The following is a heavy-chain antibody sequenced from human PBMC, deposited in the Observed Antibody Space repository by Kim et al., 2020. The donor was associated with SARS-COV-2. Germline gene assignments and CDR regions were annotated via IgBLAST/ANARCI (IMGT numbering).Heavy chain of an antibody. CDR3: ARSAPYYDFWSGYPGVTGYYDY. Sequence: ASVKVSCKASGYTFTSYAMNWVRQAPGQGLEWMGWINTNTGNPTYAQGFTGRFVFSLDTSVSTAYLQISSLKAEDTAVYYCARSAPYYDFWSGYPGVTGYYDYWGQGTLVTVSS. CDR2: INTNTGNP. CDR1: GYTFTSYA. V-gene: IGHV7-4-1*02. J-gene: IGHJ4*02. D-gene: IGHD3-3*01.